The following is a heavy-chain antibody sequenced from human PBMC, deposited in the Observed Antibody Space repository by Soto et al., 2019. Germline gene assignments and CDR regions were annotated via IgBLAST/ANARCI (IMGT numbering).Heavy chain of an antibody. CDR1: GYTFTDNY. D-gene: IGHD6-13*01. J-gene: IGHJ5*01. CDR2: INPKSGGT. CDR3: AIVNKQQWVLNWFDS. V-gene: IGHV1-2*02. Sequence: QVQLVQSGAEVKKPGASVMVSCKASGYTFTDNYIHWVRQAPGQGLEWMGWINPKSGGTHYAQKFQGRVTVTRDTSISTAHMELIRLRSDDTAVYYCAIVNKQQWVLNWFDSWGQGTLVTVSS.